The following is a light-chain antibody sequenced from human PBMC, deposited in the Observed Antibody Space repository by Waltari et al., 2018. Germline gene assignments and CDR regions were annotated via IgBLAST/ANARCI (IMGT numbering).Light chain of an antibody. J-gene: IGKJ4*01. Sequence: EIVVTKSPATLSVSLGERATPACRASQSVRSDFAWYRQKPGQAPRLLIYGASTRATGVSARFSGSGSGTEFTLTITSLQSEDSAVYFCQQYNNWPLTFGGGTKVEIK. CDR2: GAS. V-gene: IGKV3-15*01. CDR3: QQYNNWPLT. CDR1: QSVRSD.